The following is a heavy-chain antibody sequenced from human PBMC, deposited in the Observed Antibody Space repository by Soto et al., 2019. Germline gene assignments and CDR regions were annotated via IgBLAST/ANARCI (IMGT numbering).Heavy chain of an antibody. D-gene: IGHD6-13*01. CDR3: ALIIPSSSWYDTRYGMDV. J-gene: IGHJ6*02. V-gene: IGHV3-23*01. Sequence: GGSLRLSCAASGFTFSSYAMSWVRQAPGKGLEWVSAISGSGGSTYYADSVKGRFTISRDNSKNTLYLQMNSLRAEDTAVYYCALIIPSSSWYDTRYGMDVWGQGTTVTVSS. CDR2: ISGSGGST. CDR1: GFTFSSYA.